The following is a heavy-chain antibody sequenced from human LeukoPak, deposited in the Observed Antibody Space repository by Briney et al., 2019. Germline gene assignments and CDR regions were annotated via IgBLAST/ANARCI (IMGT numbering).Heavy chain of an antibody. Sequence: GGSLRLSCAASGFIFSSYSMKWVRQAPGKGLEWVAVISYDGSNKYYADSVKGRFTISRDNSKNTLYLQMNSLRAEDAAVYFCAKAPVTSCRGAYCYPFDSWGQGTLVTVSS. CDR3: AKAPVTSCRGAYCYPFDS. V-gene: IGHV3-30*18. CDR2: ISYDGSNK. J-gene: IGHJ4*02. CDR1: GFIFSSYS. D-gene: IGHD2-21*01.